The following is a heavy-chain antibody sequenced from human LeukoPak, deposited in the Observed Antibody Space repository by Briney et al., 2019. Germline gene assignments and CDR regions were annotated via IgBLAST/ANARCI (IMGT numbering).Heavy chain of an antibody. Sequence: ASVKVSCKASGYTFTSYYMHWVRQAPGQGLEWMGIINPSGGSTRYAQKFQGRVTMTRDTSTSTVYMELSSLRSEDTAVYYCARDHPITMIVVVAPADYYYYYGMDVWGQGTTVTVSS. CDR2: INPSGGST. J-gene: IGHJ6*02. CDR1: GYTFTSYY. V-gene: IGHV1-46*01. D-gene: IGHD3-22*01. CDR3: ARDHPITMIVVVAPADYYYYYGMDV.